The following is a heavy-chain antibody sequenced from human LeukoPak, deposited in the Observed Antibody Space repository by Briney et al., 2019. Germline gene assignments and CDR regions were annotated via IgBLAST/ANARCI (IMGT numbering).Heavy chain of an antibody. V-gene: IGHV3-21*01. J-gene: IGHJ4*02. Sequence: PGGSLRLSCAASGFTFSSYSMNWVRQAPGKGLEWVSSISSSSSYIYYADSVKGRFTISRDNAKNSLYLQMNSLRAEDTAVCYCARDQDYGGNSGAYWGQGTLVTVSS. CDR1: GFTFSSYS. D-gene: IGHD4-23*01. CDR2: ISSSSSYI. CDR3: ARDQDYGGNSGAY.